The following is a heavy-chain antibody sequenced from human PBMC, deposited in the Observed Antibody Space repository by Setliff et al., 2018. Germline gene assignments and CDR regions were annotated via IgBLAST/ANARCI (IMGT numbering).Heavy chain of an antibody. CDR3: ARRGVLIVPDALDI. CDR2: ITHSGNT. J-gene: IGHJ3*02. D-gene: IGHD2-15*01. CDR1: GGSFSTYY. V-gene: IGHV4-34*01. Sequence: SETLSLTCAVYGGSFSTYYWNWIRQPPGKGLEWIAEITHSGNTNYNPSPSLRSRVTVLVDTSKNQVSLKVKSVTAADTAVYYCARRGVLIVPDALDIWGQGTMVTVSS.